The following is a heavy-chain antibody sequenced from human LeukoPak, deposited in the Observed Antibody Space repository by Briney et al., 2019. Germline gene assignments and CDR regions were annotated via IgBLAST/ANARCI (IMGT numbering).Heavy chain of an antibody. Sequence: GASVKLSCKASGYTFTGYYMHWVRQAPARGLEGMGWINHNSGGTNYAQKFQGRVTMTRDTSIRTAYMELSRLKSDDTAVYDCARSPGYYDSSGGELNWFDPWGQGTLVTVSS. CDR3: ARSPGYYDSSGGELNWFDP. J-gene: IGHJ5*02. D-gene: IGHD3-22*01. CDR1: GYTFTGYY. V-gene: IGHV1-2*02. CDR2: INHNSGGT.